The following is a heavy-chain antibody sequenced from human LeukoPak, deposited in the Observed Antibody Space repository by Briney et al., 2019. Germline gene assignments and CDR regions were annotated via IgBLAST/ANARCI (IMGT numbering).Heavy chain of an antibody. J-gene: IGHJ5*02. D-gene: IGHD2-2*01. V-gene: IGHV3-21*01. CDR2: ISNI. Sequence: GGSLRLSCAASGFTLSNYDMNWVRQAPGKGLELVPSISNIYYKDSVRGRFTISRDDAKNSLYLEMNSLRAEDTAVYYCARADCSSSTCYLRRSWFDPWGQGTLVTVSS. CDR3: ARADCSSSTCYLRRSWFDP. CDR1: GFTLSNYD.